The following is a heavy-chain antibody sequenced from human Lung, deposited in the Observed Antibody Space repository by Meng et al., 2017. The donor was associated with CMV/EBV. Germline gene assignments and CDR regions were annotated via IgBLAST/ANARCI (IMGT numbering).Heavy chain of an antibody. J-gene: IGHJ4*02. V-gene: IGHV6-1*01. CDR2: TYYRSKWYT. Sequence: RDRFPCPLPTLHWLIPSPSRGLEWLGRTYYRSKWYTDYAVSVKSRIAINPDTSKNQFSLQLNSVTPEDTAVYYCARDWRGYYFDYWAQGTLVTVSS. CDR3: ARDWRGYYFDY. CDR1: RDRFPCPLPT. D-gene: IGHD5-12*01.